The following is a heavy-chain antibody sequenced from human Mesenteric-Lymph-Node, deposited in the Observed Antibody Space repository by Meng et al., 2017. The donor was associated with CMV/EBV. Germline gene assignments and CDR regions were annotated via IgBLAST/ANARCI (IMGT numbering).Heavy chain of an antibody. D-gene: IGHD3-9*01. CDR1: FTFNTYA. CDR2: ITNTGRYI. Sequence: FTFNTYAMIWVRQAPGKGLEWVSSITNTGRYIYYRDSVKGRFTVSRDNAENSLYLQMNSLRAEDTAEFYCAAGHYDILTGYYSLDYWGQGTLVTVSS. CDR3: AAGHYDILTGYYSLDY. V-gene: IGHV3-21*01. J-gene: IGHJ4*02.